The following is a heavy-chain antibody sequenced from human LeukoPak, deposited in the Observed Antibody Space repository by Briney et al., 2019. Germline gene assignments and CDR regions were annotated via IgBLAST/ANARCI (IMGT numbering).Heavy chain of an antibody. Sequence: SETLSLTCTVSGGSISSYYWSCIRQPPGKGLEWIGYIYTSGSTNYNPSLKSRVTISVDTSKNQFSLKLSSVTAADTAVYYCARTRDSSGFMIDYWGQGTLVTVSS. V-gene: IGHV4-4*09. CDR3: ARTRDSSGFMIDY. CDR2: IYTSGST. J-gene: IGHJ4*02. CDR1: GGSISSYY. D-gene: IGHD3-22*01.